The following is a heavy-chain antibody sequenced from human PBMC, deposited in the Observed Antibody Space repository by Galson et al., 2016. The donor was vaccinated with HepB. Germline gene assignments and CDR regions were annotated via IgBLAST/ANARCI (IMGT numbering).Heavy chain of an antibody. V-gene: IGHV3-48*01. J-gene: IGHJ6*02. D-gene: IGHD2-2*01. CDR2: ISSSSSTI. CDR3: ASFIVVVPAAATYYYYGMDV. Sequence: SLRLSCAASGFTVSGNWMSWVRQAPGKGLEWVSYISSSSSTIYYADSVKGRFTISRDNAKSSLYLQMNSLRAEDTAVYYCASFIVVVPAAATYYYYGMDVWGQGTTVTVSS. CDR1: GFTVSGNW.